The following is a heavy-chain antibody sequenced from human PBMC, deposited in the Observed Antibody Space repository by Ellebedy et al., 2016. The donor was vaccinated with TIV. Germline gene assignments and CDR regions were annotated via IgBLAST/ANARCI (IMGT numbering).Heavy chain of an antibody. CDR2: INPNSGGT. CDR3: ARDRGLSVGAMGY. J-gene: IGHJ4*02. Sequence: ASVKVSXXASGYTFTSYDINWVRQATGQGLEWMGWINPNSGGTNYAQKLQGRVTMTTDTSTSTAYMELRSLRSDDTAVYYCARDRGLSVGAMGYWGQGTLVTVSS. D-gene: IGHD1-26*01. CDR1: GYTFTSYD. V-gene: IGHV1-18*01.